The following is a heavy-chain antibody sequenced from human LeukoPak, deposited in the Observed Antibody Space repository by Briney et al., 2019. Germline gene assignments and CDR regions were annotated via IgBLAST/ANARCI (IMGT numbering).Heavy chain of an antibody. Sequence: GGSLRLSCAASGLTVSSNHMSWVRQAPGRGLEWVSVIYSGGSTYYAASVKGRFTISRDNSKNTLYLQMNSLRAEDTAVYYCARDHKAYYYDSSGYYLDYWGQGTLVTVSS. CDR2: IYSGGST. D-gene: IGHD3-22*01. J-gene: IGHJ4*02. CDR3: ARDHKAYYYDSSGYYLDY. CDR1: GLTVSSNH. V-gene: IGHV3-53*01.